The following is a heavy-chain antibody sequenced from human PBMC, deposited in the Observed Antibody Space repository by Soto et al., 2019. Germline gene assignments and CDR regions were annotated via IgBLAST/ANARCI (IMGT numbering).Heavy chain of an antibody. CDR3: ARDDRGELYYYYGMDV. J-gene: IGHJ6*02. CDR2: IIPILGIA. Sequence: QVQLVQSGAEVKKPGSSVKVSCKASGGTFSSYTISWVRQAPGQGLEWMGRIIPILGIANYAQKFQGRVTITADKSTSTAYMELSSLRSEDTAVYYCARDDRGELYYYYGMDVWGQGTTVTVSS. V-gene: IGHV1-69*08. D-gene: IGHD3-10*01. CDR1: GGTFSSYT.